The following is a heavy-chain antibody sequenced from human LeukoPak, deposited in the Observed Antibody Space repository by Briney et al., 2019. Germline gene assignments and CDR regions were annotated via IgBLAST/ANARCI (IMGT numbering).Heavy chain of an antibody. J-gene: IGHJ4*02. CDR3: AGTQCGGSCYNFDY. V-gene: IGHV1-69*13. CDR1: GGTFSSYA. D-gene: IGHD2-15*01. Sequence: SVKVSCKASGGTFSSYAISWVRQAPGQGLEWMEGIIPIFGTANYAQKFQGRVTITADESTSTAYMELSSLRSEDTAVYYCAGTQCGGSCYNFDYWGQGTLVTVSS. CDR2: IIPIFGTA.